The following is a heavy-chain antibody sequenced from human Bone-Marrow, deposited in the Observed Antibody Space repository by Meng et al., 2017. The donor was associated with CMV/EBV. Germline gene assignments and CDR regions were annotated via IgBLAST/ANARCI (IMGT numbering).Heavy chain of an antibody. Sequence: GESLKISCAASGFTFSSYAMHWVRQAPGKGLEWVAVISYDGSNKYYADSVKGRFTISRDNSKSTLYLQMNSLRAEDTAVYYCARDSHNYDFWSGYYETYYGMDVWGQGTTVTVSS. J-gene: IGHJ6*02. D-gene: IGHD3-3*01. V-gene: IGHV3-30*04. CDR3: ARDSHNYDFWSGYYETYYGMDV. CDR1: GFTFSSYA. CDR2: ISYDGSNK.